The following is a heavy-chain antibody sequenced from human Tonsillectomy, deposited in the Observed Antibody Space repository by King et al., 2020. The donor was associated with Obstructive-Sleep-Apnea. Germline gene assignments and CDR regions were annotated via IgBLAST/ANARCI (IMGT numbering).Heavy chain of an antibody. D-gene: IGHD5-12*01. CDR3: ARGGYDWEY. J-gene: IGHJ4*02. Sequence: HVQLVESGAEVKKPGASVKVSCKASGYTFTTYTMHWVRQAPRQRLEWMGGINAGNGNTKYSQNFQGRVTITRDTSASIVYMELSSLRSEDTSVYYCARGGYDWEYWGQGTLVTVSS. V-gene: IGHV1-3*01. CDR1: GYTFTTYT. CDR2: INAGNGNT.